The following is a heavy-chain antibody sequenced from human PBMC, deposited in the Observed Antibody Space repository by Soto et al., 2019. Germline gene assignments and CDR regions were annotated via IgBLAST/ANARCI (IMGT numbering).Heavy chain of an antibody. CDR2: ISYDGSNK. CDR1: GFTFSSYA. V-gene: IGHV3-30-3*01. J-gene: IGHJ6*02. CDR3: ATAAYCTNGVCQWGGEGYYYYYGMDV. Sequence: PGGSLRLSCAASGFTFSSYAMHWVRQAPGKGLEWVAVISYDGSNKYYADSVKGRFTISRDNSKNTLYLQMNSLRAEDTAVYYCATAAYCTNGVCQWGGEGYYYYYGMDVWGQGTTVTVSS. D-gene: IGHD2-8*01.